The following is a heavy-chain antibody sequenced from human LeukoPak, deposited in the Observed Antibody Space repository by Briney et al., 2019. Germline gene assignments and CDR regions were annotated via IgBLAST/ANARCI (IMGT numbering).Heavy chain of an antibody. J-gene: IGHJ1*01. CDR2: INHSGST. CDR3: ARVSLDYYDSSGPGGFQH. CDR1: GGSFSGYY. D-gene: IGHD3-22*01. V-gene: IGHV4-34*01. Sequence: KSSETLSLTCAVYGGSFSGYYWNWIRQTPGKGLEWIGEINHSGSTNYNPSLKSRVTISVDTSKNQFSLKLSSVTAADTAVYYCARVSLDYYDSSGPGGFQHWGQGTLVTVSS.